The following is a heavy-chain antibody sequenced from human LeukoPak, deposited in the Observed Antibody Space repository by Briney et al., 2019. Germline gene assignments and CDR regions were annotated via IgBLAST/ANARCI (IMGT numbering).Heavy chain of an antibody. V-gene: IGHV1-8*01. CDR3: ARDVGFGGYCSSTSCQYSDY. CDR1: GYTFTSYD. Sequence: GASVKVSCKASGYTFTSYDINWVRQATGQGLEWMGWMNPNSGNTGYAQKFQGRVTMTRNTSISTAYMELSRLRSDDTAVYYCARDVGFGGYCSSTSCQYSDYWGQGTLVTVSS. J-gene: IGHJ4*02. D-gene: IGHD2-2*01. CDR2: MNPNSGNT.